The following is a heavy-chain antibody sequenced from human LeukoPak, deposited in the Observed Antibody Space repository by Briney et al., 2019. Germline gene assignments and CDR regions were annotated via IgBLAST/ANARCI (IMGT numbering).Heavy chain of an antibody. D-gene: IGHD1-26*01. Sequence: GGSLRLSCAASGFTFSSYGMHWVRQAPGKGLEGVAVISYDGSNKYYADSVKGRFTISRDNSKNTLYLQMNSLRAEDTAVYYCAKDKRGALFDHWGQGTLVTVSS. J-gene: IGHJ4*02. V-gene: IGHV3-30*18. CDR2: ISYDGSNK. CDR1: GFTFSSYG. CDR3: AKDKRGALFDH.